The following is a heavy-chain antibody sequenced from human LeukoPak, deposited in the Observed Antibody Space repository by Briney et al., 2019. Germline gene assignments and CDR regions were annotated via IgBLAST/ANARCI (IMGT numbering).Heavy chain of an antibody. CDR1: DDSISSGTYC. CDR3: ARHGATIFGVVQSYNWFDP. J-gene: IGHJ5*02. CDR2: ISHSGST. Sequence: SQTLSLTCTVSDDSISSGTYCWTWIRQPPGKGLEWIGYISHSGSTYYNPSPKSRVTISVDTSKNQFSLKLSSVTAADTAVYYCARHGATIFGVVQSYNWFDPWGQGTLVTVSS. V-gene: IGHV4-30-2*01. D-gene: IGHD3-3*01.